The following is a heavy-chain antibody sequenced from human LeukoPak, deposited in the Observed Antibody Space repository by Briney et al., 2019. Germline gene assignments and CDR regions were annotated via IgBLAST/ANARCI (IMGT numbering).Heavy chain of an antibody. CDR3: ARDSSGYYGSGSCFDY. Sequence: SETLSLTCTVSGGSISSGSYYWGWIRQPPGKGLEWIGSIYYSGSTYYNPSLKSRVTISVDMSKSQFSLKLSSVTAADTAVYYCARDSSGYYGSGSCFDYWGQGTLVTVSS. J-gene: IGHJ4*02. V-gene: IGHV4-39*07. D-gene: IGHD3-10*01. CDR1: GGSISSGSYY. CDR2: IYYSGST.